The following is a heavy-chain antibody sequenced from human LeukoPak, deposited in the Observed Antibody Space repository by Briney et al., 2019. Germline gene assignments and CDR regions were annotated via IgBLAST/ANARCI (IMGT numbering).Heavy chain of an antibody. D-gene: IGHD2-2*01. CDR3: ARVQSAYCSSSSCYGGYFDY. CDR2: INAGNGNT. Sequence: ASVKVSCKASGYTFTSYAMHWVRQARGQRPEGMGWINAGNGNTKYSQKFQGRVTITRDTSASTAYMELSSLRPEDTAVYYCARVQSAYCSSSSCYGGYFDYWGQGTLVTVSS. CDR1: GYTFTSYA. V-gene: IGHV1-3*01. J-gene: IGHJ4*02.